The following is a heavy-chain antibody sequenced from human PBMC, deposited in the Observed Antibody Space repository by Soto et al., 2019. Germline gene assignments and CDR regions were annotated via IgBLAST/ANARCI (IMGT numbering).Heavy chain of an antibody. CDR1: GFTFTDYW. CDR2: VNSDGSRT. D-gene: IGHD4-4*01. CDR3: ARETYRGFYFDY. V-gene: IGHV3-74*01. J-gene: IGHJ4*02. Sequence: PGGSLRLSCAASGFTFTDYWTHWVRQAPGKGLVWVSRVNSDGSRTSYADSVTGRFTISRDNAKYTLYLQMNSLRVEDTGLSYCARETYRGFYFDYWGQGTLVTVSS.